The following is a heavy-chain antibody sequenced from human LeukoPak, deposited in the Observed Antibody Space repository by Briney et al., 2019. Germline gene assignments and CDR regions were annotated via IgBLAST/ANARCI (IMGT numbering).Heavy chain of an antibody. J-gene: IGHJ6*02. CDR3: ARHEGSSWDYYGMDV. V-gene: IGHV4-59*08. CDR1: GGSISSYY. D-gene: IGHD6-13*01. Sequence: PSETLSLTCTVSGGSISSYYWSWIRQPPGKGLERIGYIYYSGSTNYNPSLKSRVTISVDTSKNQFSLKLSSVTAADTAVYYCARHEGSSWDYYGMDVWGQGTTVTVSS. CDR2: IYYSGST.